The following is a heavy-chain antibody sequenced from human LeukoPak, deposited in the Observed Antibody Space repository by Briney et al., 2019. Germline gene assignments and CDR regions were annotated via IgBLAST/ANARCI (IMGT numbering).Heavy chain of an antibody. Sequence: ASVKVSCKASGYTFTGYYMHWVRQAPGQGLEWMGWINLNSGGTNYAQKFQGRVTMTRDTSISTAYMELSRLRSDDTAVYYCAREQDSSGLDYWGQGTLVTVSS. J-gene: IGHJ4*02. V-gene: IGHV1-2*02. D-gene: IGHD3-22*01. CDR3: AREQDSSGLDY. CDR1: GYTFTGYY. CDR2: INLNSGGT.